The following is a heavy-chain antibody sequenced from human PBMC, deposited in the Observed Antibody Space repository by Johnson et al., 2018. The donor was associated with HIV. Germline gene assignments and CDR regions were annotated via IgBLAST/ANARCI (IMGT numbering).Heavy chain of an antibody. J-gene: IGHJ3*02. CDR3: ARAGARAFDI. V-gene: IGHV3-30*02. D-gene: IGHD1-26*01. CDR2: IRYDGSDK. Sequence: QVQLVESGGGLVQPGGSLRVSCAASGFTFSRFGMHWVRQAPGKGLEWVAFIRYDGSDKYYADSVKGRFSISRDNSKNTLYLQMNSLRAEDTAVYYCARAGARAFDIWGQGTMVTVTS. CDR1: GFTFSRFG.